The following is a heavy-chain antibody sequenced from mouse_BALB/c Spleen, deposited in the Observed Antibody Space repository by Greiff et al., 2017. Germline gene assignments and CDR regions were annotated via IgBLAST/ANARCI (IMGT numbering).Heavy chain of an antibody. CDR1: GYTFTNYW. J-gene: IGHJ2*01. Sequence: QVQLQQSGAELVRPGTSVKISCKASGYTFTNYWLGWVKQRPGHGLEWIGDIYPGGGYTNYNEKFKGKATLTADTSSSTAYMQLSSLTSEDSAVYFCARSVLRQRGDYWGQGTTLTVSS. V-gene: IGHV1-63*02. CDR3: ARSVLRQRGDY. CDR2: IYPGGGYT. D-gene: IGHD1-1*01.